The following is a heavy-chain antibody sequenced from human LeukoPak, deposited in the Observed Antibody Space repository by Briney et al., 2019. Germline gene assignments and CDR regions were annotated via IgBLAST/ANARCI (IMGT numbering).Heavy chain of an antibody. CDR3: ARTILYSSGWSD. V-gene: IGHV3-48*03. D-gene: IGHD6-19*01. J-gene: IGHJ4*02. CDR2: ISSSGSTI. Sequence: GGSLRLSCAAAGFTFSSYEMNWVRQAPGKGLEWVSYISSSGSTIYYADSVKGRLTISRDNAKNSLYLQMNSLRAEDTAVYYCARTILYSSGWSDWGQGTLVTVSS. CDR1: GFTFSSYE.